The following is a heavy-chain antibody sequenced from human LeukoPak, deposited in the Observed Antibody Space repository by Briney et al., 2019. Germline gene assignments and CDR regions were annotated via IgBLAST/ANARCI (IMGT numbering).Heavy chain of an antibody. J-gene: IGHJ3*02. CDR2: ISYDGSNK. CDR1: GFTFSSYG. CDR3: AIHGGATSYGAFDI. Sequence: GGSLRLSCAASGFTFSSYGMHWVRQAPGKGLEWVAVISYDGSNKYYADSVKGRFTISRDNSKNTLYLQMNSLRAEDTAVYYCAIHGGATSYGAFDIWGQGTMVTVSS. D-gene: IGHD1-26*01. V-gene: IGHV3-30*03.